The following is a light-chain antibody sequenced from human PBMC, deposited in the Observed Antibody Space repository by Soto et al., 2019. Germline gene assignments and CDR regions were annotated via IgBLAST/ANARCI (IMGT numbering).Light chain of an antibody. Sequence: EFVLTQSPGTLSLSPGERATLSCRASHSVSSKLSWYQRKPGQAPRLLIYGASTRATGIPARFSGSGSGTEFTLTISSLQSEDFAIYYCQQYNNWPWTFGQGTKVDIK. J-gene: IGKJ1*01. V-gene: IGKV3-15*01. CDR3: QQYNNWPWT. CDR2: GAS. CDR1: HSVSSK.